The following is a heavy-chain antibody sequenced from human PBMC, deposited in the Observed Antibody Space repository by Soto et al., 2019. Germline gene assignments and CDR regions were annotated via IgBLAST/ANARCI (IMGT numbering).Heavy chain of an antibody. CDR2: ISYDGSNK. Sequence: GGSLRLSCAASGFTFSSYAMHWVRQAPGKGLEWVAVISYDGSNKYYADSVKGRFTISRDNSKNTLYLQMNSLRAEDTAVYYCATQENYDILTGYYSPLYYWGQGTLVTVSS. CDR3: ATQENYDILTGYYSPLYY. V-gene: IGHV3-30*04. CDR1: GFTFSSYA. J-gene: IGHJ4*02. D-gene: IGHD3-9*01.